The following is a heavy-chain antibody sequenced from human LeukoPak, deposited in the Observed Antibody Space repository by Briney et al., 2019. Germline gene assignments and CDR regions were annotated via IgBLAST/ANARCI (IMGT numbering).Heavy chain of an antibody. D-gene: IGHD6-13*01. CDR1: GGTFSSYA. J-gene: IGHJ4*02. CDR2: INPNSGGT. Sequence: GASVKVSCKASGGTFSSYAISWVRQAPGQGLEWMGWINPNSGGTNYAQKFQGRVTMTRDTSISTAYMELSRLRSDDMAVYYCAREVGRIAAAGTLGYWGQGTLVTVSS. V-gene: IGHV1-2*02. CDR3: AREVGRIAAAGTLGY.